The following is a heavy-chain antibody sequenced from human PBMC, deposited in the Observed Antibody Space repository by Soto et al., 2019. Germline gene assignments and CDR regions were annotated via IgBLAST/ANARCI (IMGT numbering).Heavy chain of an antibody. CDR3: TKDSEWGGSHLNHAFDV. CDR1: GFTFDDYA. J-gene: IGHJ3*01. Sequence: EMQLVESGGGLVQPGRSLRLSCAASGFTFDDYAMHWVRQPPGKGLEWVAGISWNSGIIQYADSVKGRFTISRDSAKNSLFLHMKRLKPEDTALYYCTKDSEWGGSHLNHAFDVWCQGTMVSVSS. V-gene: IGHV3-9*01. CDR2: ISWNSGII. D-gene: IGHD1-26*01.